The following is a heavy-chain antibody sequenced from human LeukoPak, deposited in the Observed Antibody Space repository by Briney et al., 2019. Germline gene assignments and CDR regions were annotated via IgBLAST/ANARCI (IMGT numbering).Heavy chain of an antibody. CDR3: ARTTEGGYSYGYFYYYYMDV. CDR2: IYYSGST. Sequence: SETLSLTCTVSSGSISSNTYCWGWIRRPPGKGLEWIGYIYYSGSTNYNPSLKSRVTISVDTSKNQFSLKLRSVTAADTAVYYCARTTEGGYSYGYFYYYYMDVWGKGTTVTVSS. V-gene: IGHV4-61*05. D-gene: IGHD5-18*01. J-gene: IGHJ6*03. CDR1: SGSISSNTYC.